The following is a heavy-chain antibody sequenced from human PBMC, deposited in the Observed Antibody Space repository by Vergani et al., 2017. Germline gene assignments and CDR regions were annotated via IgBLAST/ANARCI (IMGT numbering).Heavy chain of an antibody. Sequence: EVQLLESGGGLVQPGGSLRLSCAASGFTFSSYAMSWVRQAPGKGLEWVSAISGSGGSTYYADSVKGRFTISRDNSKNTLYLQMNSLRAEDTAVYYSAREGAAADTSPYYYYYGMDVWGQGTTVTVSS. D-gene: IGHD6-13*01. J-gene: IGHJ6*02. CDR1: GFTFSSYA. CDR3: AREGAAADTSPYYYYYGMDV. V-gene: IGHV3-23*01. CDR2: ISGSGGST.